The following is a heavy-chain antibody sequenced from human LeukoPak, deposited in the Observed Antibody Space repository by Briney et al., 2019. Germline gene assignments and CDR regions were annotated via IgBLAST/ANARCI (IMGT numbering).Heavy chain of an antibody. V-gene: IGHV3-23*01. D-gene: IGHD6-13*01. CDR3: AKERPSSWSHPIDY. J-gene: IGHJ4*02. CDR2: ISTTGDDT. Sequence: GGSLRLSGAASGFTFSIYAMSWVRQAPGKGLEWVSTISTTGDDTYYTDSVKGRFTISRDNSKNTLYLQMNSLRAEDTAVYYCAKERPSSWSHPIDYWGQGTLVTVSS. CDR1: GFTFSIYA.